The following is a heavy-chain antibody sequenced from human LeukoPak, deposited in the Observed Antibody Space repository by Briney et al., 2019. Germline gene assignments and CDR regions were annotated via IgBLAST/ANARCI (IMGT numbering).Heavy chain of an antibody. CDR3: ARDRYYGSGSIGYYYGMDV. CDR1: GGSFSGYY. J-gene: IGHJ6*02. Sequence: SETLSLTCAVYGGSFSGYYWSWIRQPPGKGLEWIGEINHSGSTNYNPSLKSRVTISVDTSKNQFSLKLSSVTAADTAVYYCARDRYYGSGSIGYYYGMDVWGQGTTDTVSS. D-gene: IGHD3-10*01. V-gene: IGHV4-34*01. CDR2: INHSGST.